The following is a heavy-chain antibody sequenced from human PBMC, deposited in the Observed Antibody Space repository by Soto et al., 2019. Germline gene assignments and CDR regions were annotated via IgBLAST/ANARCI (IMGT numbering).Heavy chain of an antibody. V-gene: IGHV3-30-3*01. J-gene: IGHJ6*02. CDR1: GFTFSSYA. CDR2: ISYDGSNK. Sequence: PGGSLRLSCAASGFTFSSYAMHWVRQAPGKGLEWVAVISYDGSNKYYADSVKGRFTISRDNSKNTLYLQMNSLRAEDTAVYYCARDQLHIAAAGTRLYYYYGMDVWGQGTTVTVSS. CDR3: ARDQLHIAAAGTRLYYYYGMDV. D-gene: IGHD6-13*01.